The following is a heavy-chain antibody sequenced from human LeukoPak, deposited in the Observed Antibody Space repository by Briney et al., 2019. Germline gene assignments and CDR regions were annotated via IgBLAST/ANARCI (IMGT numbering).Heavy chain of an antibody. J-gene: IGHJ4*02. CDR3: TRGAGWLIDY. D-gene: IGHD3-16*01. V-gene: IGHV4-59*01. Sequence: SETLSLTCTVSGGSISSYYWSWIRQPPGKGLEWIGYIYYSGGTTYNPSLKSRVTISADTSKNHFSLKLNSVTTADTAVYYCTRGAGWLIDYWGQGVLVTVSS. CDR1: GGSISSYY. CDR2: IYYSGGT.